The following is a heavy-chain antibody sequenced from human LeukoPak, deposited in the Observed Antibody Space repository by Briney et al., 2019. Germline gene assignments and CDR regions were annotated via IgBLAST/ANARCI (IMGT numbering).Heavy chain of an antibody. D-gene: IGHD3-22*01. CDR2: INWNGAWT. J-gene: IGHJ5*02. CDR1: GFKFDDYG. Sequence: PGGSLRLPCAASGFKFDDYGMNWVRQAPGKGLEWVCDINWNGAWTGYADSVKGRFTISRDNAKNSLYLQMNSLRAEDTALYYCAGYYYDSSRGFDLWGQGTLVTVSA. CDR3: AGYYYDSSRGFDL. V-gene: IGHV3-20*04.